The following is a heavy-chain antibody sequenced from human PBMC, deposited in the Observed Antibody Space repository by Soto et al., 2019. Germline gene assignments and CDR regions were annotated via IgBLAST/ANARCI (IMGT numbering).Heavy chain of an antibody. CDR2: INHSGST. CDR3: ARRRTYYYGSGTHMGGYYYGMDV. D-gene: IGHD3-10*01. V-gene: IGHV4-34*01. Sequence: QVQLQESGPGLVKPSETLSLTCAVYGGSFSGYYWCWIRPPPWKGLEWIGEINHSGSTNYNPSLKSRVTISVDTSKNQFSLKLSSVTDADAAGYYCARRRTYYYGSGTHMGGYYYGMDVWGQGTKVTVSS. J-gene: IGHJ6*02. CDR1: GGSFSGYY.